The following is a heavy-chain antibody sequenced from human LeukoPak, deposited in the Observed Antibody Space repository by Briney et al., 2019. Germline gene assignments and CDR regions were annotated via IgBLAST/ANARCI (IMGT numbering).Heavy chain of an antibody. J-gene: IGHJ4*02. V-gene: IGHV3-7*01. CDR3: ARDIVGATNEPDY. CDR1: KFTFSSYW. Sequence: AGGSLRLSCAASKFTFSSYWMSWVRQAPGKGLEWVASINHNGNVNYYVDSVKGRFTISRDNAKNSLYLQMNSLRDEDTAVYYCARDIVGATNEPDYWGQGTLVTVSS. D-gene: IGHD1-26*01. CDR2: INHNGNVN.